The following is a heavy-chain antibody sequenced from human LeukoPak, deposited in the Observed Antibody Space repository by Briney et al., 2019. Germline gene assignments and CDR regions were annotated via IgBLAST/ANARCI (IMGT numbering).Heavy chain of an antibody. CDR1: GFTFSDYY. Sequence: GGSLRLSCAASGFTFSDYYMSWIRQAPGKGLEWISYISSRAGTVYYADSVKGRFTISRDNAKNSLYLQMNSLRAEDTAVYYCAKDNWNYFDYWGQGTLVTVSS. J-gene: IGHJ4*02. V-gene: IGHV3-11*04. CDR2: ISSRAGTV. CDR3: AKDNWNYFDY. D-gene: IGHD1-20*01.